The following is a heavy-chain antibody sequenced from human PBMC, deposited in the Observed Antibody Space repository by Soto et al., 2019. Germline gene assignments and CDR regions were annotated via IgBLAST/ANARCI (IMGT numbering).Heavy chain of an antibody. Sequence: PSQTLSLTCAISGDSVSSNSAAWNWIRQSPSRGLEWLGRTYYRSKWYNDYAVSVKSRITINPDTSKNQFSLQLNSVTPEDTAVYYCATSPYRLGYCGGGSCYEAFDIWGQGTMVTVSS. CDR3: ATSPYRLGYCGGGSCYEAFDI. CDR1: GDSVSSNSAA. CDR2: TYYRSKWYN. J-gene: IGHJ3*02. D-gene: IGHD2-15*01. V-gene: IGHV6-1*01.